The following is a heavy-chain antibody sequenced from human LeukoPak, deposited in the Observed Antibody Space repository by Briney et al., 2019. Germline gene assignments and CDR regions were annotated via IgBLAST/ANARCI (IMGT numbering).Heavy chain of an antibody. CDR3: ARDRRAITPNWFDP. V-gene: IGHV3-48*02. Sequence: PGGSLRLSCAASGFTFSSYSMNWARQAPGKGLEWVSYISSSSSTIYYADSVKGRFTISRDNAKNSLYLQMNSLRDEDTAVYYCARDRRAITPNWFDPWGQGTLVTVSS. J-gene: IGHJ5*02. D-gene: IGHD5-24*01. CDR1: GFTFSSYS. CDR2: ISSSSSTI.